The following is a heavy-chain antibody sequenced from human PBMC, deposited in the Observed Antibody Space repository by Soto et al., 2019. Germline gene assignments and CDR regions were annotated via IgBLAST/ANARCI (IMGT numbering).Heavy chain of an antibody. CDR2: IYYSGST. V-gene: IGHV4-39*01. D-gene: IGHD3-16*01. Sequence: SETLSLTCTVSGGSISSSSYYWGWIRQPPGKGLEWIGSIYYSGSTYYNPSLKSRVTISVDTSKNQFSLKLSSVTAADTAVYYCARLRITFGDFDYWGQGTLVTVPQ. CDR3: ARLRITFGDFDY. CDR1: GGSISSSSYY. J-gene: IGHJ4*02.